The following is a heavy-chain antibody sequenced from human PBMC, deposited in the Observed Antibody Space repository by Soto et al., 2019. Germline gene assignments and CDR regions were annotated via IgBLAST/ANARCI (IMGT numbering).Heavy chain of an antibody. Sequence: EVQLLESGGGLVQPGGSLRLSCAASGFTFCSYAMRWVRQAPGKGLEWVSAISGSGDSTYYANSVKGRFTIFRDNSKNTLYLQMSSLRAEDTAVYYCARRGSGSYYDYWGQGTLVTVSS. CDR2: ISGSGDST. J-gene: IGHJ4*02. D-gene: IGHD1-26*01. CDR1: GFTFCSYA. V-gene: IGHV3-23*01. CDR3: ARRGSGSYYDY.